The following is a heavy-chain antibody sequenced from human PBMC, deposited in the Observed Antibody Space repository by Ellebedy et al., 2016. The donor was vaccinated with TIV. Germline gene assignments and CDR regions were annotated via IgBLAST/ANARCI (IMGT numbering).Heavy chain of an antibody. V-gene: IGHV1-2*06. J-gene: IGHJ4*02. CDR1: GYTFTGYY. D-gene: IGHD5-24*01. CDR3: ARGLGWLQRDSDC. Sequence: AASVKVSCKASGYTFTGYYIHWVRQAPGEGLEWMGRIHPDRGDTDYAQKFQGMVTMTRDTSISTAYMEMSRLRSDDTAVYFCARGLGWLQRDSDCWGQGTLVTVSS. CDR2: IHPDRGDT.